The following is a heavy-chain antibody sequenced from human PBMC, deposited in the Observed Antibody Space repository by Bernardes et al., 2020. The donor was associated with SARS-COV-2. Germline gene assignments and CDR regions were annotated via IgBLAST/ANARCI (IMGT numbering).Heavy chain of an antibody. Sequence: GGSLRLSRAASGFTFSSYAMTWVRQAPGKGLEWVSTISTGGSTKYYADSVKGRFTISRDNAKNSLYLQMNSLRAEDTAVYYCAREYTYGFDSWGQGTLVTVSS. J-gene: IGHJ4*02. D-gene: IGHD5-18*01. CDR3: AREYTYGFDS. CDR1: GFTFSSYA. V-gene: IGHV3-48*03. CDR2: ISTGGSTK.